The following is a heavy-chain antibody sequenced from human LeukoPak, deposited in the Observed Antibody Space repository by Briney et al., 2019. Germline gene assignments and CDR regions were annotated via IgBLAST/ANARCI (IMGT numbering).Heavy chain of an antibody. J-gene: IGHJ6*02. CDR2: IYYSGST. D-gene: IGHD3/OR15-3a*01. Sequence: SETLSLTCTVSGGSISSYYWSWIRQPPGKGLEWIGYIYYSGSTNYNPSLKSRVTISVDTSKNQFSLKLSSVTAADTAVYYCARAGIYFGPDCYYYGMDVWGQGTTVTVSS. CDR1: GGSISSYY. CDR3: ARAGIYFGPDCYYYGMDV. V-gene: IGHV4-59*01.